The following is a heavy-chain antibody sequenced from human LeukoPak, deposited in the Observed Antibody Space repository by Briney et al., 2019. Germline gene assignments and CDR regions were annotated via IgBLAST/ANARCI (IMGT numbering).Heavy chain of an antibody. CDR2: IYYSGVT. CDR1: GGPISSSSYY. V-gene: IGHV4-39*01. Sequence: SETLSLTCTVSGGPISSSSYYWVWIRQPPGTGLEWIGSIYYSGVTFYNPSLKSRVTVSVDTSRNQFSLKLSSVTAADTAVYYCASFHRHRTDYWGQGTLVTVSP. CDR3: ASFHRHRTDY. J-gene: IGHJ4*02.